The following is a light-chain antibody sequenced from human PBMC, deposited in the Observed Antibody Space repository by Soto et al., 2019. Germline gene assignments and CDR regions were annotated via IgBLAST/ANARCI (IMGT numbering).Light chain of an antibody. CDR3: AAWDDSLSGDV. V-gene: IGLV1-47*01. CDR1: SSNIGSNY. J-gene: IGLJ1*01. Sequence: QSVLTQPPSASGTPGQRVTIPCSGSSSNIGSNYVYWYQQLPGTAPKLLIYRNNQRPSGVPDRFSGSKSGTSASLAISGLRSEDEADYYCAAWDDSLSGDVFGTGTKLTVL. CDR2: RNN.